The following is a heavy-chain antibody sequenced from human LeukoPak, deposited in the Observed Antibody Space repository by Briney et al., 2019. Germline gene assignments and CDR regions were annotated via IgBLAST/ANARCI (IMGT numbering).Heavy chain of an antibody. CDR1: GFTFSSYS. CDR3: ARDRYYGSGKHY. CDR2: ISSSSSNI. V-gene: IGHV3-48*02. J-gene: IGHJ4*02. D-gene: IGHD3-10*01. Sequence: GGSLRLSCAASGFTFSSYSMNWVRQAPGKGLEWVSYISSSSSNIYYADSVKGRFTISRDNAKNSLYLQMTSLRDEDTAVYYCARDRYYGSGKHYWGQGTLVTVSS.